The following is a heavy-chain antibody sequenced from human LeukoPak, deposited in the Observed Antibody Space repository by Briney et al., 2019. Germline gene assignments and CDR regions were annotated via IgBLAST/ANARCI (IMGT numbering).Heavy chain of an antibody. CDR2: INPNSGGT. CDR3: AREEQYYDMSTGYYSYYYYYMYV. Sequence: ASVKVSCKASGYTFTGYYMHWVRQAPGQGLEWMGRINPNSGGTNYAQKFQGRVTMTRDTSISTAYMELSRLRSDDTAVYYCAREEQYYDMSTGYYSYYYYYMYVWGKGTTFTVSS. J-gene: IGHJ6*03. CDR1: GYTFTGYY. V-gene: IGHV1-2*06. D-gene: IGHD3-9*01.